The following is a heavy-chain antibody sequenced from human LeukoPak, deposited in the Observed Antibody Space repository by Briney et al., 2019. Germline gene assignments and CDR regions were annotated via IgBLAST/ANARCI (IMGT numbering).Heavy chain of an antibody. CDR1: GGTFSSYA. CDR2: IIPIFGTT. CDR3: ARVPRSLHYYDSSGYYPN. J-gene: IGHJ4*02. Sequence: ASVKVSCKASGGTFSSYAISWVRQAPGQGLEWMGGIIPIFGTTNYAQKFQGRVTITTDESTSTAYMELSSLRSEDTAVYYCARVPRSLHYYDSSGYYPNWGQGTLVTVSS. D-gene: IGHD3-22*01. V-gene: IGHV1-69*05.